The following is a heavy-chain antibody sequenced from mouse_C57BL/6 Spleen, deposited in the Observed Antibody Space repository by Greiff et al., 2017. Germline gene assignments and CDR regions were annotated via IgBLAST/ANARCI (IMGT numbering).Heavy chain of an antibody. V-gene: IGHV5-9*01. CDR3: ARALPYYAMDY. CDR1: GFTFSSYT. Sequence: EVQGVESGGGLVKPGGSLKLSCAASGFTFSSYTMSWVRQTPEKRLEWVATISGGGGNTYYPDSVKGRFTISRDNAKNTLYLQMSSLRSEDTALYYCARALPYYAMDYRGQGTSVTVSS. J-gene: IGHJ4*01. CDR2: ISGGGGNT. D-gene: IGHD2-12*01.